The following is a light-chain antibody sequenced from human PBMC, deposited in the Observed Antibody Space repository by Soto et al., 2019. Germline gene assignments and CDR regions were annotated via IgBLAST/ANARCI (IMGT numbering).Light chain of an antibody. CDR2: LGS. Sequence: DIVLTQSPLSLPVTPGEPASISYRSSQSLLHSNGNIYLDWYLQKPGQSPQLLIYLGSIRASGVPDRFSGSGSGTDFTLKITRVEAEDVGVYYCMQAVQAPRTFGQGTKVEIK. V-gene: IGKV2-28*01. CDR3: MQAVQAPRT. J-gene: IGKJ1*01. CDR1: QSLLHSNGNIY.